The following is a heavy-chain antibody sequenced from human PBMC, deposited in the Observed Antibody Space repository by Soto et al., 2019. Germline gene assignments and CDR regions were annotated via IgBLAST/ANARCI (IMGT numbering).Heavy chain of an antibody. CDR3: ARLGKYYDFWSGYREPIPIDPDYYYGMDV. Sequence: QVQLVQSGAEVKKPGSSVKVSCKASGGTFSSYAISWVRQAPGQGLEWMGGIIPIFGTANYAQKFQGRVTITADESTSTAYMELSSLRSEDTAVYYCARLGKYYDFWSGYREPIPIDPDYYYGMDVWGQGTTVTVSS. CDR1: GGTFSSYA. V-gene: IGHV1-69*12. CDR2: IIPIFGTA. J-gene: IGHJ6*02. D-gene: IGHD3-3*01.